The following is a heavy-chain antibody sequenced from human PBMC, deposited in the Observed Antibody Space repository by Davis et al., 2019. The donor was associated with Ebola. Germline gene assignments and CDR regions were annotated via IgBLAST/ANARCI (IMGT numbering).Heavy chain of an antibody. Sequence: PGGSLRLSCAVSGFTFRLFAVHWVRQAPGKGLEWVAVISYDATRKNYAESVKGRFTISRDNSNNMLYLEMNSLRPDDTAVYYCARDREVGDDFCYGMDVWGQGTTVTVSS. V-gene: IGHV3-30-3*01. J-gene: IGHJ6*02. CDR2: ISYDATRK. CDR3: ARDREVGDDFCYGMDV. CDR1: GFTFRLFA. D-gene: IGHD3-3*01.